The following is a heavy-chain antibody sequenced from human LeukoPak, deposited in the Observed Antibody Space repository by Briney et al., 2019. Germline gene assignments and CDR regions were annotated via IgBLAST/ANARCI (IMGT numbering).Heavy chain of an antibody. CDR2: ISSSSSYI. D-gene: IGHD3-9*01. CDR3: ARGPYYDILTGYLYYFDY. Sequence: GSLRLSCAASGFTFSSYSMNWVRQAPGKGLEWVSSISSSSSYIYYADSVKGRFTISRDNAKNSLYLQMNSLRAEDTAVYYCARGPYYDILTGYLYYFDYWGQGTLVTVSS. V-gene: IGHV3-21*01. CDR1: GFTFSSYS. J-gene: IGHJ4*02.